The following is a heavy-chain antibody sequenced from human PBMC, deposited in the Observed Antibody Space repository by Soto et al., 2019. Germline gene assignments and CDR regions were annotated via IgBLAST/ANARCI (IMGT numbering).Heavy chain of an antibody. CDR1: GYTFTSYG. Sequence: QVQLVQSGAEVKKPGASVKVSCKASGYTFTSYGISWVRQAPGQGLEWMGGIIPIFGTANYAQKFQGRVTITADESTSTAYMELSSLRSEDTAVYYCARGGFGDWRQNDYWGQGTLVTVSS. D-gene: IGHD3-10*01. J-gene: IGHJ4*02. CDR3: ARGGFGDWRQNDY. CDR2: IIPIFGTA. V-gene: IGHV1-69*13.